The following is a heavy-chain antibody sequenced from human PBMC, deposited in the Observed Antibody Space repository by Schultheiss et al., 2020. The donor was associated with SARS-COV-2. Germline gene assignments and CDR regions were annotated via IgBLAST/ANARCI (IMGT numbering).Heavy chain of an antibody. D-gene: IGHD3-3*01. CDR3: ARVREWLYTIDY. V-gene: IGHV4-39*01. CDR2: IYYSGST. Sequence: SETLSLTCTVSGGSISSSSYYWGWIRQPPGKGLEWIGSIYYSGSTNYNPSLKSRVTISVDTSKNQFSLKLSSVTAADTAVYYCARVREWLYTIDYWGQGTLVTVSS. J-gene: IGHJ4*02. CDR1: GGSISSSSYY.